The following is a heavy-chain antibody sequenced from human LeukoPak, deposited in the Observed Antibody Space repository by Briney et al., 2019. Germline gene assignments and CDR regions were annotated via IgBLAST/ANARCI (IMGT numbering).Heavy chain of an antibody. CDR3: AREVLGNYPLYYYYGMDV. V-gene: IGHV1-69*05. D-gene: IGHD4-11*01. CDR1: GGTFSSYA. CDR2: IIPIFGTA. J-gene: IGHJ6*02. Sequence: SVKVSCKASGGTFSSYAISWVRQAPGQGLEWMGGIIPIFGTANYAQKLQGRVTMTTDTSTSTAYMELRSLRSDDTAVYYCAREVLGNYPLYYYYGMDVWGQGTTVTVSS.